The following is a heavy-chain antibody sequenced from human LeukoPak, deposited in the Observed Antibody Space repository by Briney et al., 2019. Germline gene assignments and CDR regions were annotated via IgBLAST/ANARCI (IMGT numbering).Heavy chain of an antibody. CDR2: ISSSSSYI. J-gene: IGHJ4*02. CDR1: GFTFSSYS. CDR3: AKDRFYGSGSYTFDS. D-gene: IGHD3-10*01. Sequence: GGSLRLSCAASGFTFSSYSMNWVRQAPGKGLEWVSSISSSSSYIYYADSVKGRFTISRDNSKSTLYLQMNSLRAEDSAVYYCAKDRFYGSGSYTFDSWGQGTLVTVSS. V-gene: IGHV3-21*04.